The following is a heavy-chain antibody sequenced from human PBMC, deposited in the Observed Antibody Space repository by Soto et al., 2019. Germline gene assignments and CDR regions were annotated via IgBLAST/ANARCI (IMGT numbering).Heavy chain of an antibody. CDR1: GGSISSGGSS. CDR3: ARAHYGDYGYGMDV. J-gene: IGHJ6*02. Sequence: QLQLQESGSGLVKPSQTLSLTCAVSGGSISSGGSSWSWIRQPQGKGLEGIGYIYHSGSTYYNPSLKSRVTISVDRSKNQFSLKLSSVTAADTAVYYCARAHYGDYGYGMDVWGQGTTVTVSS. CDR2: IYHSGST. V-gene: IGHV4-30-2*01. D-gene: IGHD4-17*01.